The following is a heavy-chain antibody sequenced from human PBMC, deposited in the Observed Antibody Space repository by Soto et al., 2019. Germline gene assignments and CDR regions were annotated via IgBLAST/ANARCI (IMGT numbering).Heavy chain of an antibody. D-gene: IGHD3-3*01. CDR1: GGSFSGYY. CDR2: INHSGST. J-gene: IGHJ6*02. V-gene: IGHV4-34*01. Sequence: QVQLQQWGAGLLKPSETLSLTCAVYGGSFSGYYWSWIRQPPGKGLEWIGEINHSGSTNYNPSLKSRVTISVDTSKNQFSLKLSSVTAADTAVYYCAREGSHVYDFWSGCPRGVYYYYYGMDVWGQGTTVTVSS. CDR3: AREGSHVYDFWSGCPRGVYYYYYGMDV.